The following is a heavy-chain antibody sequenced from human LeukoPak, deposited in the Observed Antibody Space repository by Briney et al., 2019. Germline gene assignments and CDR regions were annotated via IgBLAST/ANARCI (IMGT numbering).Heavy chain of an antibody. CDR3: ANGRCSTTSCSVDY. CDR1: GFTFSSYA. D-gene: IGHD2-2*01. V-gene: IGHV3-23*01. Sequence: GGSLRLSCAASGFTFSSYAMNWVRQAPGKGLEWVSVISGSGGSTNYADSVKGRSTISRDNSKNTLYLQMNSLRAEDTAIYYCANGRCSTTSCSVDYWGQGTLVTVSP. CDR2: ISGSGGST. J-gene: IGHJ4*02.